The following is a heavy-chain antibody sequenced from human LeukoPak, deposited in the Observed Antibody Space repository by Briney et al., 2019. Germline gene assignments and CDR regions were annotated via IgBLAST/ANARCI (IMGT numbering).Heavy chain of an antibody. CDR2: IYHSGTT. CDR3: ALNGRGKFTDY. J-gene: IGHJ4*02. D-gene: IGHD2-8*01. V-gene: IGHV4-4*01. Sequence: SGTLSLTCAVSGDSISSNKWWTWVRQPPGKGLEWIGEIYHSGTTNYNPSLKSRVTISIDKSRNQFSLKLSSVTAADTAVYCCALNGRGKFTDYWGREPWSPSPQ. CDR1: GDSISSNKW.